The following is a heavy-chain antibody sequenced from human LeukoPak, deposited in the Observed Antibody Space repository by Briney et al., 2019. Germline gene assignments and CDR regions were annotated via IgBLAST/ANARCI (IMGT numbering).Heavy chain of an antibody. CDR3: AIMHGYYDGSGYWVQ. CDR1: GFTFGSYG. CDR2: ISPSGDRT. Sequence: GGTLRLSCAASGFTFGSYGMSWVREAPGKGGEWGSFISPSGDRTSTAVSVEGRFTISRDNPRDTLYLPMTSLRDEDTAGYYCAIMHGYYDGSGYWVQWGQGTLVTVSS. J-gene: IGHJ4*02. D-gene: IGHD3-22*01. V-gene: IGHV3-23*01.